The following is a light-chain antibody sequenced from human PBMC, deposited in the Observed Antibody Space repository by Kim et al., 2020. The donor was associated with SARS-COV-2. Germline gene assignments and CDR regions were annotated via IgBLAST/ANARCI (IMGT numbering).Light chain of an antibody. CDR3: QSYDSSLSGSV. Sequence: QSVLTQPPSVSGAPGQRVTISCTGSSSNVGAGYDVHWYQHLPGTAPKLLIYGNSNRPSGVSDRFSGSKSGTSASLAIAGLQAEDEADYYCQSYDSSLSGSVFGGGTKLTVL. J-gene: IGLJ2*01. CDR2: GNS. CDR1: SSNVGAGYD. V-gene: IGLV1-40*01.